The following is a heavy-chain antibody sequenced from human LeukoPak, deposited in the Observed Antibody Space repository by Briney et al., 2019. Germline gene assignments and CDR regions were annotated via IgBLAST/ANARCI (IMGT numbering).Heavy chain of an antibody. J-gene: IGHJ4*02. D-gene: IGHD3-10*01. CDR2: IYPGDSDT. CDR1: GYSFTNYW. Sequence: GESLKISCKGSGYSFTNYWIGWVRQMPGKGLEWMGIIYPGDSDTRYSPSFQGQVTISADKSISTAYLQWSSLKASDTAMYYCARSNAASLGGFDYWGQGTLVTVSS. V-gene: IGHV5-51*01. CDR3: ARSNAASLGGFDY.